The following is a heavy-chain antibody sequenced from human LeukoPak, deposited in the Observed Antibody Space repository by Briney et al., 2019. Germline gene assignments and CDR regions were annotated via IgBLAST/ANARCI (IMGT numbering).Heavy chain of an antibody. CDR3: ARGFSMVRGVTPFDY. CDR1: GYTFTGYY. D-gene: IGHD3-10*01. Sequence: ASVKVSCKASGYTFTGYYMHWVRQAPGQGLEWMGWINPNSGGTNYAQKFQGRVTMTRDTSISTAYMELSRLRSDDTAVYYCARGFSMVRGVTPFDYWGQGTLVTVSS. V-gene: IGHV1-2*02. CDR2: INPNSGGT. J-gene: IGHJ4*02.